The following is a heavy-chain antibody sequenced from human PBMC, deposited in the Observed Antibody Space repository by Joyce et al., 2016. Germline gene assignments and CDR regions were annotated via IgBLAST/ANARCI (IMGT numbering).Heavy chain of an antibody. D-gene: IGHD2-15*01. J-gene: IGHJ3*01. V-gene: IGHV3-23*04. CDR1: QPRSNNYV. CDR2: IGTSGSGR. CDR3: ARAMTVVVAYTLRDGFDV. Sequence: EMQLEESGGTLVHPGGSLSLSCTVSQPRSNNYVMGWVRQAPGKWRELVSAIGTSGSGRYYAESVRGRFTVSRDNNKNMVYLQMTSLETEDTAIYYCARAMTVVVAYTLRDGFDVWGRGTLVAVSS.